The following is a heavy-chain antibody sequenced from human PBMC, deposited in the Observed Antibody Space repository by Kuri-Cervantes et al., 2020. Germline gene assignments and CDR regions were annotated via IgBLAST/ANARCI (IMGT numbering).Heavy chain of an antibody. J-gene: IGHJ2*01. CDR3: AKDPRLYGDYGPWYFDL. Sequence: GESLKISCAASGFTFSSYGMHWVRQAPGKGLEWVAFIRYDGSNKYYADSVKGRFTISRDNSKNTLYLQMNSLRAEDTAVYYCAKDPRLYGDYGPWYFDLWGRSTLVTVSS. V-gene: IGHV3-30*02. CDR1: GFTFSSYG. D-gene: IGHD4-17*01. CDR2: IRYDGSNK.